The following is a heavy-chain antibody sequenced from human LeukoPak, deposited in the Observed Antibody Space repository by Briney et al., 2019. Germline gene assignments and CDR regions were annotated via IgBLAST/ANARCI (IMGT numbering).Heavy chain of an antibody. Sequence: GGSLRLSCAASGFTFSSYAMSWVRQAPGKGLEWVAAISGSGGSTYYADSVKGRFTISRDNSKNTLYLQMNSLRAEDTAVYYCAKDKGYCSSTSCHLDYWGQGTLVTVSS. CDR1: GFTFSSYA. V-gene: IGHV3-23*01. CDR3: AKDKGYCSSTSCHLDY. J-gene: IGHJ4*02. CDR2: ISGSGGST. D-gene: IGHD2-2*01.